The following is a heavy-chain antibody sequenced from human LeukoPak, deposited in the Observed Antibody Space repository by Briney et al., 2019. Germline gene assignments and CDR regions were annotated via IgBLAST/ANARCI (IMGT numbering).Heavy chain of an antibody. V-gene: IGHV3-48*04. CDR1: GFIFDDYA. Sequence: PGGSLRLSCAASGFIFDDYAMHWVRQAPGKGLEWVSYISSSSSTIYYADSVKGRFTISRDNAKNSLYLQMNSLRAEDTAVYYCARDLSGSYSPSFDYWGQGTLVTVSS. J-gene: IGHJ4*02. CDR3: ARDLSGSYSPSFDY. D-gene: IGHD1-26*01. CDR2: ISSSSSTI.